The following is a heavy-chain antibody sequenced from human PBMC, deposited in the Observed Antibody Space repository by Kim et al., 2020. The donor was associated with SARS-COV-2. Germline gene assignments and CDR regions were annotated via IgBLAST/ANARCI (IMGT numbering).Heavy chain of an antibody. CDR2: ISGSGSRT. D-gene: IGHD3-10*01. CDR3: AKDIYGSGTYYYFYYGMDV. J-gene: IGHJ6*02. Sequence: GGSLRLSCAASGFTFNSYAMSWVRQAPGKGLEWVSGISGSGSRTYYADSVKGRFTISRDNSKNTLYLQMNSLRAEDTAVYYCAKDIYGSGTYYYFYYGMDVWGQGTTVTFSS. CDR1: GFTFNSYA. V-gene: IGHV3-23*01.